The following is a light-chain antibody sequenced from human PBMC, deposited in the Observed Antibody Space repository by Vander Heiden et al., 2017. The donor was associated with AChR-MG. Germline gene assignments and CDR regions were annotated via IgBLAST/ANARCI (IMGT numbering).Light chain of an antibody. CDR1: NRDIGGYNF. CDR2: DVN. CDR3: NSFTTSATWV. Sequence: QSALTQPASVSGSPGQSITISCTGTNRDIGGYNFVSWYQQHPGKAPKLMIYDVNHRPSGVSTRFSGSKSGNTASLTISGLQAEDEADYYCNSFTTSATWVFGGGTKLTVL. J-gene: IGLJ3*02. V-gene: IGLV2-14*03.